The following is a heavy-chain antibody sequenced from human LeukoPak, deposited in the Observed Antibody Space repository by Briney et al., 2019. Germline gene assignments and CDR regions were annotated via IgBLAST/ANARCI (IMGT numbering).Heavy chain of an antibody. CDR2: IYSSGNT. Sequence: SETLSLTCTVSGGSISSSSYYWGWIRQPPGKGLEYIGSIYSSGNTYYNPSPKSRVTISVDTSKNQFSLKLSSVTAADTAVYYCARHLGSGWYYFDYWGQGTLVTVSS. J-gene: IGHJ4*02. D-gene: IGHD6-19*01. V-gene: IGHV4-39*01. CDR3: ARHLGSGWYYFDY. CDR1: GGSISSSSYY.